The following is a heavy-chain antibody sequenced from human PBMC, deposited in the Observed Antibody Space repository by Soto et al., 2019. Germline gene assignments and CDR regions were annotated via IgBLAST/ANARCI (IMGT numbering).Heavy chain of an antibody. CDR2: INAGNGNT. CDR3: ARGWIDDFWSGYYIDY. D-gene: IGHD3-3*01. Sequence: ASVKVSCKASGYTFTSYAMHWVRQAPGQRLEWMGWINAGNGNTKYSQKFQGRVTITRDTSASTAYMELSSLRSEDTAVYYCARGWIDDFWSGYYIDYWGQGXLVTVSS. CDR1: GYTFTSYA. J-gene: IGHJ4*02. V-gene: IGHV1-3*01.